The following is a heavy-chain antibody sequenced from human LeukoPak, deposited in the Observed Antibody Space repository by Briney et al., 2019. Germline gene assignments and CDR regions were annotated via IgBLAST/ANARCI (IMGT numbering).Heavy chain of an antibody. J-gene: IGHJ5*02. CDR3: ARDRLDYGDPGTDINWFDP. CDR1: GFTFSSYE. V-gene: IGHV3-48*03. CDR2: ISSSGSTI. D-gene: IGHD4-17*01. Sequence: GGSLRLSCAASGFTFSSYEMNWVRQAPGKGLEWVSYISSSGSTIYYADSVKGRFTISRDNAENSLYLQMNSLRAEDTAVYYCARDRLDYGDPGTDINWFDPWGQGTLVIVSS.